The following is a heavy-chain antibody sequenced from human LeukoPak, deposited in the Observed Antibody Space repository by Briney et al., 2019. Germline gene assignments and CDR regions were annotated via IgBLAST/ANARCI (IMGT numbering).Heavy chain of an antibody. J-gene: IGHJ4*02. D-gene: IGHD2-2*01. CDR2: ISWNSGSI. Sequence: GRSLRLSCAASGFTFDDYAMHWVRQAPGKGLEWVSGISWNSGSIGYADSVKGRFTISRDNSKNTLYLQMNSLRAEDTAVYYCATRYCTSTSCRPSDYWGQGTLVTVSS. CDR3: ATRYCTSTSCRPSDY. CDR1: GFTFDDYA. V-gene: IGHV3-9*01.